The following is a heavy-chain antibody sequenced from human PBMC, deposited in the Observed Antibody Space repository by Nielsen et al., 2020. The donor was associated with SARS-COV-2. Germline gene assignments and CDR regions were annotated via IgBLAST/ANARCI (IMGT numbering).Heavy chain of an antibody. J-gene: IGHJ6*02. CDR2: INPNSGGT. CDR3: ARDPPTAMAAYYYYGMDV. CDR1: GYTFTGYY. D-gene: IGHD5-18*01. Sequence: ASVKVSCKASGYTFTGYYMHWVRQAPGQGLEWMGRINPNSGGTNYAQKFQGRVTMTRDTSISTAYMELSRLRSEDTAVYYCARDPPTAMAAYYYYGMDVWGQGTTVTVSS. V-gene: IGHV1-2*06.